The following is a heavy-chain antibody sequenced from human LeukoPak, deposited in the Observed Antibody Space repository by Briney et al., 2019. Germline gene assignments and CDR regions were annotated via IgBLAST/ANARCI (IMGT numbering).Heavy chain of an antibody. CDR2: IIPIFGTA. CDR3: ARDSSGYYYFDY. V-gene: IGHV1-69*13. J-gene: IGHJ4*02. CDR1: GGTFSSYA. Sequence: SVKVSCKASGGTFSSYAISWVRQAPGQGLEWMGGIIPIFGTANYAQKFQGRVTITADESTSTAYMELSSLRSEDTAVYYCARDSSGYYYFDYWGQGTLVTVSS. D-gene: IGHD3-22*01.